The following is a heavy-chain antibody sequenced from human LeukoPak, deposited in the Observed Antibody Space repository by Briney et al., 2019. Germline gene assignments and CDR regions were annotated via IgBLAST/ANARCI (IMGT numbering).Heavy chain of an antibody. CDR1: GGSISSGSYY. CDR2: IYTSGST. J-gene: IGHJ5*02. Sequence: SETLSLTCTVSGGSISSGSYYWSWIRQPAGKGLEWIGRIYTSGSTNYNPSLKSRVTISVDTSKNQFSLRLSSVTAADTAVYYCARENDTYYYDSSGYYYNWFDPWGQGTLVTVSS. V-gene: IGHV4-61*02. D-gene: IGHD3-22*01. CDR3: ARENDTYYYDSSGYYYNWFDP.